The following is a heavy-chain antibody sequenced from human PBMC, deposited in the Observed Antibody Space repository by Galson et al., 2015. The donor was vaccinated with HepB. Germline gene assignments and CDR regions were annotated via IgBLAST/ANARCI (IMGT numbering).Heavy chain of an antibody. J-gene: IGHJ3*02. CDR3: ARGTTGTTRNYAFDI. V-gene: IGHV4-61*02. CDR2: IYTSGST. CDR1: GGSISSGSYY. D-gene: IGHD1-1*01. Sequence: TLSLTCTVSGGSISSGSYYWSWIRQPAGKGLEWIGRIYTSGSTSYNPSLKSRVTMSVDTSKNQFSLKLSSVTAADTAVYYCARGTTGTTRNYAFDIWGQGTMVTVSS.